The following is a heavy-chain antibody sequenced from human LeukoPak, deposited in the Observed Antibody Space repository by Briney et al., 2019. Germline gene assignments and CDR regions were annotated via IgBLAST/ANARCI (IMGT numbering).Heavy chain of an antibody. CDR3: ATDWANDSGENYFDY. CDR1: GFTFSSYW. D-gene: IGHD4-17*01. CDR2: INIDGSST. J-gene: IGHJ4*02. Sequence: QGGGSLRLSCAASGFTFSSYWMHWVRQAPGKGLVWVSRINIDGSSTSYADSRKGRFTTARDNAKNTLYLQMNSLRAEATAVHYSATDWANDSGENYFDYWGQGTLVTASS. V-gene: IGHV3-74*01.